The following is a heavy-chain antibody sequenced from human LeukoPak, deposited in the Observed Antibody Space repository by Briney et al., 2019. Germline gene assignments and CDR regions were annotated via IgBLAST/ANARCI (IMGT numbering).Heavy chain of an antibody. Sequence: GGSLRLSCAASGFTFSSYGMHWVGQAPGKGLEWVAVIWYDGSNKYYADSVKGRFTISRDNSKNTLYLQMNSLRAEDTAVYYCARDQKRYCSSTSCSLGIDYWGQGTLVTVSS. D-gene: IGHD2-2*01. CDR1: GFTFSSYG. CDR3: ARDQKRYCSSTSCSLGIDY. V-gene: IGHV3-33*01. CDR2: IWYDGSNK. J-gene: IGHJ4*02.